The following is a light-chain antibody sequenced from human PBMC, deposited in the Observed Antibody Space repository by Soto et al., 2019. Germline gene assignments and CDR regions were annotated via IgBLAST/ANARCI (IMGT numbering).Light chain of an antibody. CDR1: SSDVGRSNF. CDR3: SSYAGRYSVV. J-gene: IGLJ2*01. V-gene: IGLV2-23*02. CDR2: EVI. Sequence: QSALTQPASVSGSPGQSLSISCTGASSDVGRSNFVSWYQQYPGKAPKLLIYEVIKRPSGVSHRFSGSKSGNTASLTISGLQADDEADYYCSSYAGRYSVVFGGGTKVTVL.